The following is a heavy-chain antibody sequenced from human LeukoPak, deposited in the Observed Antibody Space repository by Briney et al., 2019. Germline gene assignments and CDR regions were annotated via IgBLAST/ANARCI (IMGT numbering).Heavy chain of an antibody. V-gene: IGHV3-21*01. D-gene: IGHD2-2*01. Sequence: GGSLRRSCAASGFTFSTYTMNWVRQAPGKGLEWVSSISSSSSYIAYSDSVKGRFTISRDNSKNTLYLQMDSLRAEDTAVYYCATRSCGRTGCPLWPLDFWGQGTLVMVSS. J-gene: IGHJ4*02. CDR3: ATRSCGRTGCPLWPLDF. CDR1: GFTFSTYT. CDR2: ISSSSSYI.